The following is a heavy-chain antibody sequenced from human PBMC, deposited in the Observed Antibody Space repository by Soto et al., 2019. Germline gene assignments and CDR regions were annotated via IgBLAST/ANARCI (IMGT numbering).Heavy chain of an antibody. CDR3: AKDLRTYYYDSSGYLPGDY. Sequence: GGSLRLSCAASGFTFSSDPMSWVRQASGKGLEWVSAISGSGGSTYYADSVKGRFTISRDNSKNTLYLQMNSLRAEDTAVYYCAKDLRTYYYDSSGYLPGDYWGQGTLVTVSS. CDR1: GFTFSSDP. CDR2: ISGSGGST. J-gene: IGHJ4*02. V-gene: IGHV3-23*01. D-gene: IGHD3-22*01.